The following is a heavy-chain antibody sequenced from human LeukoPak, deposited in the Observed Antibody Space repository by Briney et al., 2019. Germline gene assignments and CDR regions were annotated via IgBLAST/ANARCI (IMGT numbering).Heavy chain of an antibody. CDR3: GRPTKYWLVRGDGVDV. CDR1: GFTFSSYA. V-gene: IGHV3-23*01. CDR2: IDAGGGDT. Sequence: GASLRLCCAASGFTFSSYAMTWGRQAPGKGLEWVASIDAGGGDTYHSDSVKGRFTISRDNSMNTLYLQMNSLSADDTAVYYCGRPTKYWLVRGDGVDVWGQGTTVTVSS. J-gene: IGHJ6*02. D-gene: IGHD6-19*01.